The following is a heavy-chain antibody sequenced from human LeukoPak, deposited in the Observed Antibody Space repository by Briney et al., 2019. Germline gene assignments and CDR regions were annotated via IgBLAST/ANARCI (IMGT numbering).Heavy chain of an antibody. D-gene: IGHD1-26*01. CDR1: GGSISSSSYY. J-gene: IGHJ5*02. CDR2: IYYSGTT. V-gene: IGHV4-39*01. Sequence: SETLSLTCTVSGGSISSSSYYWDWVRQPPGKGLEWIGGIYYSGTTQYNPSLKSRLTISVDTSTNQFSLRLISVTAADTALYYCARRGFLGAVANNWLDPWGQGTLVTVSS. CDR3: ARRGFLGAVANNWLDP.